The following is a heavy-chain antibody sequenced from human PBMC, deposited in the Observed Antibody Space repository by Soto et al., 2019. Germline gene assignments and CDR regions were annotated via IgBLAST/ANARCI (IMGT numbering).Heavy chain of an antibody. CDR3: ARDQGTYYYDSSGYFPYYYYGMDV. D-gene: IGHD3-22*01. Sequence: ASVKVSCKASGYTFTSYGISWVRQAPGQGLEWMGWISAYNGNTNYAQKLQGRVTMTTDTSTSTAYMELRSLRSDDTAVYYCARDQGTYYYDSSGYFPYYYYGMDVWGQGTTVTVSS. CDR2: ISAYNGNT. V-gene: IGHV1-18*01. J-gene: IGHJ6*02. CDR1: GYTFTSYG.